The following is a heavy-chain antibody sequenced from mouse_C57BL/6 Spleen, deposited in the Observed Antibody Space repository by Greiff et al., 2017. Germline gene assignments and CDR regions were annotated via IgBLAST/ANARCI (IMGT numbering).Heavy chain of an antibody. CDR2: IDPSDSYT. Sequence: VQLQQPGAELVMPGASVKLSCKASGYTFTSYWMHWVKQRPGQGLEWIGEIDPSDSYTNYNQKFKGKSTLTVDKSSSTAYMQLSSLTSEDSAVYYCASRNYCSSSCWYFEVWGTGTTVTVSS. V-gene: IGHV1-69*01. CDR3: ASRNYCSSSCWYFEV. CDR1: GYTFTSYW. J-gene: IGHJ1*03. D-gene: IGHD1-1*01.